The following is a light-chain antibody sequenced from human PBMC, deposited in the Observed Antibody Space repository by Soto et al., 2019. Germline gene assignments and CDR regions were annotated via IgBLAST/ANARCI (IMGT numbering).Light chain of an antibody. Sequence: EIVLTQSPGTLSLSPGERATLSCRASQSVTSSYLAWYQQKPGQAPRLLIYGASSRATGIPDRSSGSGSGTDFTLTISRLEPEDFAVYYCQQYGSSPPKFGQGTKVEIK. CDR3: QQYGSSPPK. V-gene: IGKV3-20*01. CDR2: GAS. J-gene: IGKJ1*01. CDR1: QSVTSSY.